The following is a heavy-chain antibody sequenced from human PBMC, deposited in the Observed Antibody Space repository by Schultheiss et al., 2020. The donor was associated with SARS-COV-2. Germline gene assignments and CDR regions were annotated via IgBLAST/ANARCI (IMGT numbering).Heavy chain of an antibody. CDR1: GGSISSGGYY. Sequence: SETLSLTCTVSGGSISSGGYYWSWIRQHPGKGLEWIGRIYTSGSTNYNPSLKSRVTMSVDTSKNQFSLKLSSVTAADTAVYYCARASSGGSCYDYWGQGTLVTVSS. CDR3: ARASSGGSCYDY. D-gene: IGHD2-15*01. J-gene: IGHJ4*02. V-gene: IGHV4-61*02. CDR2: IYTSGST.